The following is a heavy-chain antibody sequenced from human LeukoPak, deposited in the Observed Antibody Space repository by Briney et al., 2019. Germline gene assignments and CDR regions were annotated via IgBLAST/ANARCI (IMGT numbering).Heavy chain of an antibody. Sequence: ASVKVSCKASGGTFSSYAISWVRQAPGQGLEWMGRINPNSGDTNYAQKFQGRVTMTRDTSFSTAYMELSRLTSDDTAVYYCARITTALPAAFDYWGQGTLVTVSS. CDR1: GGTFSSYA. J-gene: IGHJ4*02. CDR3: ARITTALPAAFDY. V-gene: IGHV1-2*06. D-gene: IGHD2-2*01. CDR2: INPNSGDT.